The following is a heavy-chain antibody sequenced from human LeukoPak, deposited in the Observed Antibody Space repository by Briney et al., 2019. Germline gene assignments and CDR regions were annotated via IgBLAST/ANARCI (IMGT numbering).Heavy chain of an antibody. Sequence: ASVKVSCKASVYTLTRDGMNWVRQAPGQGLEWMGWINTNTANPTYAQGLTGRFVFSLDTSVNTAYLQISSLKAEDTAVYYCARALPGCDRTNCYGLDYWGQGTLVTVSS. J-gene: IGHJ4*02. D-gene: IGHD2-2*01. CDR1: VYTLTRDG. CDR2: INTNTANP. CDR3: ARALPGCDRTNCYGLDY. V-gene: IGHV7-4-1*02.